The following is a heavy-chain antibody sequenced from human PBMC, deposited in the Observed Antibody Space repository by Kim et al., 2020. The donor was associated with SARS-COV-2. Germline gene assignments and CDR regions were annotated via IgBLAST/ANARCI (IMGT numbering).Heavy chain of an antibody. D-gene: IGHD2-15*01. CDR2: ISYDGSNK. Sequence: GGSLRLSCAASGFTFSSYGMHWVRQAPGKGLEWVAVISYDGSNKYYADSVKGRFTISRDNSKNTLYLQMNSLRAEDTAVYYCAKDCVRFCSGGSCFAPGDYWGQGTLVTVSS. V-gene: IGHV3-30*18. J-gene: IGHJ4*02. CDR3: AKDCVRFCSGGSCFAPGDY. CDR1: GFTFSSYG.